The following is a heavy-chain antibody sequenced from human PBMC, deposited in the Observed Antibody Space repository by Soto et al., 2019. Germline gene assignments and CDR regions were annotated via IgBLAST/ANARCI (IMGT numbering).Heavy chain of an antibody. CDR3: AIEFAAFYYYSSGPRDPFAI. D-gene: IGHD3-22*01. Sequence: ASVKVSWKASGGTFSSYAISWVRQAPGQGLEWMGGIIPIFGTANYAQKFQGRVTITADESTSTAYMELSSLRSEDTAVYYCAIEFAAFYYYSSGPRDPFAIRGQGTTVTGSS. J-gene: IGHJ3*02. CDR2: IIPIFGTA. CDR1: GGTFSSYA. V-gene: IGHV1-69*13.